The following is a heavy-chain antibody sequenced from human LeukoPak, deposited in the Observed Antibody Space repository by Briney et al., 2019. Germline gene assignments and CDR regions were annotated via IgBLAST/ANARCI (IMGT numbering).Heavy chain of an antibody. V-gene: IGHV3-7*01. J-gene: IGHJ4*02. CDR3: ARLGQLDY. CDR2: INEDGSEK. Sequence: GGSLRLSCAASGFTFTDYWMAWVRQAPGKGLEGVANINEDGSEKYYVDSVKGRITISRDNAKNSVYLQMNSLRVEDTALYYCARLGQLDYWGQGTLVTVSS. CDR1: GFTFTDYW.